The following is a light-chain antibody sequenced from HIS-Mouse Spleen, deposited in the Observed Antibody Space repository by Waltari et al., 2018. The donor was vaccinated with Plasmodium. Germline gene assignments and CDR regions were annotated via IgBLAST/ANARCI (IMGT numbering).Light chain of an antibody. V-gene: IGLV3-10*01. CDR2: EDS. J-gene: IGLJ3*02. CDR3: YSTDSSGNHRV. Sequence: SYYLIPQPPVSSSPAQKTRITTSGAAVPKKYSSSYQQKSGQAPVLLIYEDSKRPSGIPERFSGSSSGTMATLTISGAQVEDEADYYCYSTDSSGNHRVFGGGTKLTVL. CDR1: AVPKKY.